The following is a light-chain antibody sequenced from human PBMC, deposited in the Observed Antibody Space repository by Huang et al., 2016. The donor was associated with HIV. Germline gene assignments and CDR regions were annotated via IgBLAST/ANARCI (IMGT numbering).Light chain of an antibody. J-gene: IGKJ5*01. V-gene: IGKV1-12*01. CDR1: PDISIW. CDR3: LQADISPRS. CDR2: SAS. Sequence: DIQMTQSPSSVSASEGDTVTITCRASPDISIWLAWYQQKPREAPTLLIHSASILVSGVPSRFSGSGSGTNFSLTINGLRPDDFATYYCLQADISPRSFGQGTRLDIQ.